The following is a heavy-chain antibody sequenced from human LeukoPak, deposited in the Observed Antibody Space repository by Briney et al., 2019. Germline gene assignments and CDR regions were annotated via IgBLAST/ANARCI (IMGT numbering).Heavy chain of an antibody. V-gene: IGHV4-4*02. J-gene: IGHJ6*02. Sequence: SETLSLTCAVSGGSISSSNWWSWVRQPPGKGLEWIGDIYLSGSTNYNPSLKSRVTISVDKSKNQFSLKLSSVTAADTAVYYCARDACYDFWSGYYYGMDVWGQGTTVTVSS. D-gene: IGHD3-3*01. CDR1: GGSISSSNW. CDR3: ARDACYDFWSGYYYGMDV. CDR2: IYLSGST.